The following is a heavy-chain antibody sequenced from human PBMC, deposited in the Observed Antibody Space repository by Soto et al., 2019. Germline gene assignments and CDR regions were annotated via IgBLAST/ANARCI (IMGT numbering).Heavy chain of an antibody. D-gene: IGHD2-15*01. CDR3: ARGIPGYCGGATCYSGWFDP. J-gene: IGHJ5*02. CDR1: GGSLSSYY. V-gene: IGHV4-59*01. CDR2: IYYSGST. Sequence: PSETLSLTCTLSGGSLSSYYWSWIRQPPEKGLEWIGSIYYSGSTTYNPSLKSRVTISVDTSKNQFSLKLSSVTAADTAVYYCARGIPGYCGGATCYSGWFDPWGQGTLVTVSS.